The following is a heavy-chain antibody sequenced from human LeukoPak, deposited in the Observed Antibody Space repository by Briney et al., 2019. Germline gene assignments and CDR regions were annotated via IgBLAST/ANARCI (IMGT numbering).Heavy chain of an antibody. Sequence: ESSETLSLTCTVSGGSISSYYWSWIRQPPGKGLEWIGYIYYSGSTNYNPSLKSRVTISVDTSKNQFSLKLSSVTAADTAVYYCARHYSGSWNNWFDPWGQGTLVTVSS. J-gene: IGHJ5*02. CDR2: IYYSGST. D-gene: IGHD6-13*01. CDR1: GGSISSYY. CDR3: ARHYSGSWNNWFDP. V-gene: IGHV4-59*08.